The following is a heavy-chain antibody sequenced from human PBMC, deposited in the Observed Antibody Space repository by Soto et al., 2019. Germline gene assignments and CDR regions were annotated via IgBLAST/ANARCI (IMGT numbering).Heavy chain of an antibody. CDR1: GFTFSSYA. Sequence: EVQLLESGGGLVQPGGSLRLSCAASGFTFSSYAMNWVRQAPGKGLEWVSGISSAGGSTYYADSVKGRFTISRDNSKNTLFLQMNSLRAEDTALYYGANDRRTPDYWGQGTLVTVSS. CDR3: ANDRRTPDY. CDR2: ISSAGGST. J-gene: IGHJ4*02. V-gene: IGHV3-23*01.